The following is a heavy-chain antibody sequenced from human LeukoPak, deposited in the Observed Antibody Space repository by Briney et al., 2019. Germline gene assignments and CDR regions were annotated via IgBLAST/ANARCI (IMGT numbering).Heavy chain of an antibody. Sequence: GASVKVSCKASGYTFTGYYMHWVRQAPGQGLEWMGWINPNSGGTNYAQKFQGRVTMTRDTSISTAYMELSRLRSDDTAVYYCARVAVPYYYDSSGYLTYFYYWGQGTLVTVSS. CDR1: GYTFTGYY. CDR2: INPNSGGT. CDR3: ARVAVPYYYDSSGYLTYFYY. D-gene: IGHD3-22*01. J-gene: IGHJ4*02. V-gene: IGHV1-2*02.